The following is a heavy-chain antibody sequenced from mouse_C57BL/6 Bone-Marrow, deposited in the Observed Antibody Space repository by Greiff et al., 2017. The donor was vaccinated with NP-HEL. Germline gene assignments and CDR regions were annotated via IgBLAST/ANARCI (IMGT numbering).Heavy chain of an antibody. CDR1: GFTFSSYA. J-gene: IGHJ2*01. V-gene: IGHV5-4*01. D-gene: IGHD2-2*01. Sequence: EVQLVESGGGLVKPGGSLKLSCAASGFTFSSYAMSWVRQTPEKRLEWVATISDGGSYTYYPDNVKGRFTISRDNAKNNLYLQMSHLKSEDTAMYYCARGYGYDSFDYWGQGTTLTVSS. CDR2: ISDGGSYT. CDR3: ARGYGYDSFDY.